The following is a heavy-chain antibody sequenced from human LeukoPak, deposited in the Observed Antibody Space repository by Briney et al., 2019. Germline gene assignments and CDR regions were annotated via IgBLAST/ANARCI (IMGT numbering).Heavy chain of an antibody. CDR2: IYYSGST. V-gene: IGHV4-39*07. J-gene: IGHJ4*02. Sequence: SETPSLTCTVSGGSISSSSYYWGWIRQPPGKGLEWIGSIYYSGSTYYNPSLKSRVIISVDTSKNQFSLKLSSVTAADTAVYYCARDSGSYFGYFDYWGQGTLVTVSS. D-gene: IGHD1-26*01. CDR3: ARDSGSYFGYFDY. CDR1: GGSISSSSYY.